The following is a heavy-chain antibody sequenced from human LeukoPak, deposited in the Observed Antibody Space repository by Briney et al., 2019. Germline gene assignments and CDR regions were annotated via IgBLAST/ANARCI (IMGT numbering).Heavy chain of an antibody. J-gene: IGHJ4*02. V-gene: IGHV4-39*01. CDR2: IYYSGTT. D-gene: IGHD3-3*01. Sequence: PSETLSLTCSVSGGSISSRSHYWGWIRQSPGKGLEWIGTIYYSGTTFYNPSLQSRVSISVDTSRNQFSLRLNSVTAADTAVYYCARRNDYDFWSGNQYCFDYWGQGTLVTVSS. CDR3: ARRNDYDFWSGNQYCFDY. CDR1: GGSISSRSHY.